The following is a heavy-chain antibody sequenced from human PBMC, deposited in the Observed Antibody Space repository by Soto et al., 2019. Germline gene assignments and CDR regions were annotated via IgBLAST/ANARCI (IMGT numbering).Heavy chain of an antibody. CDR3: ARDSYYYDSSGYPNYYGVDV. CDR2: IYRGGST. D-gene: IGHD3-22*01. CDR1: GFTVSTNY. Sequence: EVQLVETGGGLIKPGGSLRVSCEVFGFTVSTNYMSWVRQAPGKGLEWVSVIYRGGSTYYSDSVKGRFTISRDNSKNTVYLQMNSLRVEDTAVYYCARDSYYYDSSGYPNYYGVDVWGQGTTVTVSS. J-gene: IGHJ6*02. V-gene: IGHV3-53*02.